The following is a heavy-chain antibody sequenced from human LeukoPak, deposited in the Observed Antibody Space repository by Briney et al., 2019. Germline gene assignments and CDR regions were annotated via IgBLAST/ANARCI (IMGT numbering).Heavy chain of an antibody. J-gene: IGHJ3*02. CDR3: ARATKRQLLGAFDI. D-gene: IGHD1-1*01. V-gene: IGHV4-59*01. Sequence: SETLSLTCTVSGGSLTSYYWSWIRQPPGRGLEWIGYIYYSGSDNYNPSLKSRVTISVDTSKHQFTLKLSSVTAADTAVYYCARATKRQLLGAFDIWGQGTMVTVSS. CDR1: GGSLTSYY. CDR2: IYYSGSD.